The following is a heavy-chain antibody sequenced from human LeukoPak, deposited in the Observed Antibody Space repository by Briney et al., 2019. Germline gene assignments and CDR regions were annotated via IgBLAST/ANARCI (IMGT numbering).Heavy chain of an antibody. Sequence: GGSLRLSCAVSGFTFSSYGMHWVRQAPGKGLEWVAVISYDGSNKYYADSVKGRFTISRDNSKNTLDLQMNSLRDEDTAVYYCARARASGRSGFDYWGQGTLVTVSS. V-gene: IGHV3-30*03. CDR1: GFTFSSYG. CDR2: ISYDGSNK. CDR3: ARARASGRSGFDY. D-gene: IGHD2-15*01. J-gene: IGHJ4*02.